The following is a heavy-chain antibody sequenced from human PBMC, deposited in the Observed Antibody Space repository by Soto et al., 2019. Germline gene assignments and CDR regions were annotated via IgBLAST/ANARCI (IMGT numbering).Heavy chain of an antibody. CDR1: GFTFSSYA. Sequence: PGGSLRLSCAASGFTFSSYAMSWVRQAPGKGLEWVSAISGSGGSTYYADSVKGRFTISRDNSKNTLYLQMNSLRAEDTAVYYCAKGETITIFSAPYYFDYWGQGTLVTVSS. J-gene: IGHJ4*02. CDR3: AKGETITIFSAPYYFDY. D-gene: IGHD3-9*01. CDR2: ISGSGGST. V-gene: IGHV3-23*01.